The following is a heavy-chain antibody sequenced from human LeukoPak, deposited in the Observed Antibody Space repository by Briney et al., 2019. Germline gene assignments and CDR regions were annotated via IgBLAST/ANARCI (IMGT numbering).Heavy chain of an antibody. CDR3: ARDLRIAAAGTYSYYYYGMDV. CDR2: IKQDGSEK. J-gene: IGHJ6*02. D-gene: IGHD6-13*01. Sequence: GGSLRHSCSASGFTFSSYWMSWVRQAPGKGLEWVANIKQDGSEKYYVDSVKGRFTISRDNAKNSLYLQMNSLRAEDTAVYYCARDLRIAAAGTYSYYYYGMDVWGQGTTVTVSS. CDR1: GFTFSSYW. V-gene: IGHV3-7*01.